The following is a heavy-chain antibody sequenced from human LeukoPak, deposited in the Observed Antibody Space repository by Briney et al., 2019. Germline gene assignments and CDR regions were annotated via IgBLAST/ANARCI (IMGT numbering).Heavy chain of an antibody. CDR2: ISNRISTI. Sequence: GGSLRLSCAASGFTFSSYAMSWVRQAPGKGLEWVSYISNRISTIYYADSVKGRFTISRDNAKNSLYLQMNSLRDEDTAVYHCARDLDYYGSGNDYWGQGTLVTVSS. CDR3: ARDLDYYGSGNDY. D-gene: IGHD3-10*01. V-gene: IGHV3-48*02. J-gene: IGHJ4*02. CDR1: GFTFSSYA.